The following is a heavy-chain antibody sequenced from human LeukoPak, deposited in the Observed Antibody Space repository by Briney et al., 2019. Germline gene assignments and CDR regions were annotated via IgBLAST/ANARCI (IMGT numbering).Heavy chain of an antibody. V-gene: IGHV3-74*01. CDR3: ARDPPTRQYTNSFSLDY. D-gene: IGHD6-13*01. Sequence: SGGSLRLSCAASGFTFSSYLMHWVRQAPGKGLVWVSRINSDGSSTSYADSVKGRFTISRDNAKNTLYLQMNSLRAEDTAVYYCARDPPTRQYTNSFSLDYWGQGTLVTVSS. CDR1: GFTFSSYL. J-gene: IGHJ4*02. CDR2: INSDGSST.